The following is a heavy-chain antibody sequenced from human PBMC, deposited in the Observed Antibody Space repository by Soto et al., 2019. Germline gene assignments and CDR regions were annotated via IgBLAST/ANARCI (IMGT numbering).Heavy chain of an antibody. CDR2: IYYSGST. Sequence: QVQLQESGPGLVKPSETLSLTCTVSGGSISSYYWSWIRQPPGKGLEWIGYIYYSGSTKYNPSLTRRVSISVDTPKDQISLKLSSVTAADTAVYYCARDTYCGGDCPEDWGQGTLVTVSS. J-gene: IGHJ4*02. CDR1: GGSISSYY. CDR3: ARDTYCGGDCPED. D-gene: IGHD2-21*02. V-gene: IGHV4-59*01.